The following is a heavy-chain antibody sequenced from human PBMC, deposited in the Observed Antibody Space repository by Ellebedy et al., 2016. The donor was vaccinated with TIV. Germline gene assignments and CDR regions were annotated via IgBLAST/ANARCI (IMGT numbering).Heavy chain of an antibody. Sequence: ASVKVSCKASGYTFTSYDINWVRQATGQGLEWMGWINTNTGNPTYAQGFTGRFVFSLDTSVSTAYLQISSLKAEDTAVYYCARPDIVAVGYFEYWGQGTLVTVSS. CDR3: ARPDIVAVGYFEY. D-gene: IGHD5-12*01. CDR1: GYTFTSYD. J-gene: IGHJ4*02. V-gene: IGHV7-4-1*02. CDR2: INTNTGNP.